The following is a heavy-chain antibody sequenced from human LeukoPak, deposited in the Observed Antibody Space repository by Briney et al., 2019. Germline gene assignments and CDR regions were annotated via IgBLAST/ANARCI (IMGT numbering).Heavy chain of an antibody. CDR3: ASQRGSYYRPAPFDY. CDR1: GESFSGYY. J-gene: IGHJ4*02. CDR2: INHSGST. Sequence: SETLSLTCAVYGESFSGYYWSWIRQPPGKGLEWIGEINHSGSTNYNPSLKSRVTISVDTSKNQFSLKLSSVTAADTAVYYCASQRGSYYRPAPFDYWGQETLVTVSS. V-gene: IGHV4-34*01. D-gene: IGHD1-26*01.